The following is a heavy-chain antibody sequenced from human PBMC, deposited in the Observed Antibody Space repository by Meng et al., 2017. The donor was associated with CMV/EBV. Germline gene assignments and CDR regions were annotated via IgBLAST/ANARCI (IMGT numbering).Heavy chain of an antibody. CDR3: AKVSGGSGSLYYFDY. J-gene: IGHJ4*02. D-gene: IGHD1-26*01. CDR1: GFTVSSYG. V-gene: IGHV3-30*02. CDR2: IRYDGSNK. Sequence: GAFLMISCAASGFTVSSYGMHWVRQAPGKGLEWVAFIRYDGSNKYYADYVKGRFTISRDNSKNTLYLQMNSRRAEDTAGYYCAKVSGGSGSLYYFDYWGQGTLVTVSS.